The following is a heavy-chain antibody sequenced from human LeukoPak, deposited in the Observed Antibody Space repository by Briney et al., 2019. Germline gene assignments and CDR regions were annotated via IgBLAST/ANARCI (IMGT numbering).Heavy chain of an antibody. Sequence: PGGSLRLSCAASGFTFSSYAMSWVRQAPGKGLEWVSAISGSGGSTYYADSVKGRFTISGDNSKNTLYLQMNSLRAEDTAVYYCAKDIVVVTAPYYFDYWGQGTLVTVSS. J-gene: IGHJ4*02. CDR2: ISGSGGST. D-gene: IGHD2-21*02. CDR3: AKDIVVVTAPYYFDY. V-gene: IGHV3-23*01. CDR1: GFTFSSYA.